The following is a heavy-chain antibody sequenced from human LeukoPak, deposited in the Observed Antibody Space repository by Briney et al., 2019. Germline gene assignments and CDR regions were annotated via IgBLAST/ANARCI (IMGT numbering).Heavy chain of an antibody. CDR2: IYYSGST. D-gene: IGHD6-19*01. J-gene: IGHJ6*02. CDR3: ARDRAVAGYYYYGMDV. V-gene: IGHV4-31*03. CDR1: GGSISSGGYS. Sequence: SETLSLTCTVSGGSISSGGYSWSWIRQHPGKGLEWIGYIYYSGSTYYNPSLKSRVTISVDTSKNQFSLKMSSVTAADTAVYYCARDRAVAGYYYYGMDVWGQGTTVTVSS.